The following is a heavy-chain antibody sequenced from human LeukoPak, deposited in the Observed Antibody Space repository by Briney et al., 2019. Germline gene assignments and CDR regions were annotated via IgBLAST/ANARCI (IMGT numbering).Heavy chain of an antibody. CDR3: ADYGSGSYIFDF. Sequence: GGSLRLSCAASGFTFSSYAMSWVRQAPGKGLEWVSGISDSGGATYYADSVKGRFTISRDNSKNTLYLHMNSLRAEDTAVYYCADYGSGSYIFDFWGQGTLVTASS. CDR1: GFTFSSYA. CDR2: ISDSGGAT. D-gene: IGHD3-10*01. V-gene: IGHV3-23*01. J-gene: IGHJ4*02.